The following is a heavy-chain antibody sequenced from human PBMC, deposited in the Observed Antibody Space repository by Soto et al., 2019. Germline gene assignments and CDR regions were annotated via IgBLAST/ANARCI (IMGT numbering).Heavy chain of an antibody. CDR3: ARVMRGSGSNFDY. V-gene: IGHV4-34*01. CDR2: INHSGST. D-gene: IGHD6-19*01. J-gene: IGHJ4*02. CDR1: GGSFSGYY. Sequence: QVQLQQWGAGLLKPSETLSLTCAVYGGSFSGYYWSWIRQPPGQGLEWTGEINHSGSTNYNPSLKSRVTRSVDTSKTQFSLKLSSVTAADTAVYYCARVMRGSGSNFDYWGQGTLVTVSS.